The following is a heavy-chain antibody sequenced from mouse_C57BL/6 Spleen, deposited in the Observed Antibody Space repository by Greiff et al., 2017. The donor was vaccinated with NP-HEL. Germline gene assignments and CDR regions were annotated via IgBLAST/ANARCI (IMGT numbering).Heavy chain of an antibody. J-gene: IGHJ2*01. CDR1: GFSFNTYA. CDR3: VRHGGSSLDY. V-gene: IGHV10-1*01. Sequence: EVQGVESGGGLVQPKGSLKLSCAASGFSFNTYAMNWVRQAPGKGLEWVARIRSKSNNYATYYADSVKDRFTISRDDSESMLYLQMNNLKTEDTAMYYCVRHGGSSLDYWGQGTTLTVSS. CDR2: IRSKSNNYAT. D-gene: IGHD1-1*01.